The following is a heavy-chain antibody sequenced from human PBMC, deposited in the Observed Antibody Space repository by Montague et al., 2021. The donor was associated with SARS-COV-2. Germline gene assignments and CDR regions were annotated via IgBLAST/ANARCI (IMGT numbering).Heavy chain of an antibody. J-gene: IGHJ4*03. D-gene: IGHD6-19*01. Sequence: SLRLSCAASGFVFDDFAMHWVRQVPGKGLEWVSGISWNSADIGYADSVKGRFTISRDNAKNFLSLQMDSLRTEDTALYYCAKGLPLTVAGSHSWDDWGQGTPVTVSS. CDR1: GFVFDDFA. CDR2: ISWNSADI. V-gene: IGHV3-9*01. CDR3: AKGLPLTVAGSHSWDD.